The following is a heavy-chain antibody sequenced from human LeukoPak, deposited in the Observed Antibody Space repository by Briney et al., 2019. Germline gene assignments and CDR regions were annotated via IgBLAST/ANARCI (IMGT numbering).Heavy chain of an antibody. V-gene: IGHV1-18*01. CDR1: SFIFNNYG. Sequence: ASVKVSCKASSFIFNNYGISWVRQAPGQGLEWMGWISAYNGNTNYAQKLQGRVTMTTDTSTSTAYMELRSLRSDDTAVYYCARHYDSSGYCLDYWGQGTLVTVSS. J-gene: IGHJ4*02. CDR2: ISAYNGNT. CDR3: ARHYDSSGYCLDY. D-gene: IGHD3-22*01.